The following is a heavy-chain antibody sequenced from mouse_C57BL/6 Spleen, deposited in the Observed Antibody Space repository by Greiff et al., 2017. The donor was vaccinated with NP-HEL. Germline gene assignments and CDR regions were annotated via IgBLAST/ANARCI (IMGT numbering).Heavy chain of an antibody. CDR3: ARFSTTGGWYFDV. CDR1: GYTFTSYW. J-gene: IGHJ1*03. D-gene: IGHD1-1*01. CDR2: IYPGSGST. Sequence: VQLQQPGAELVKPGASVKMSCKASGYTFTSYWITWVKQRPGQGLEWIGDIYPGSGSTNYNEKFKSKATLTVDTSASTAYMQLSSLTSEDSAVYYWARFSTTGGWYFDVWGTGTTVTVSS. V-gene: IGHV1-55*01.